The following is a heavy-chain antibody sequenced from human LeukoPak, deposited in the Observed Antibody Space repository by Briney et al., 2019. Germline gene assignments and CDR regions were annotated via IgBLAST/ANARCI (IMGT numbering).Heavy chain of an antibody. D-gene: IGHD1-26*01. CDR1: GGSISSYY. CDR2: IYTSGST. V-gene: IGHV4-4*07. J-gene: IGHJ4*02. Sequence: SETLSLTCTVSGGSISSYYWSWIRQPAGKGLKWIGRIYTSGSTNYNPSLKSRVTMSVDTSKNQFSLKLSSVTAADTAVYYCASGTYSGSYYGSDYWGQGTLVTVSS. CDR3: ASGTYSGSYYGSDY.